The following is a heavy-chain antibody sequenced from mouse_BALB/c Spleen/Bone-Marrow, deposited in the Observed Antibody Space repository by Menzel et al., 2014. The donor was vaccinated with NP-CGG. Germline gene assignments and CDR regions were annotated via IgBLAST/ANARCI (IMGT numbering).Heavy chain of an antibody. D-gene: IGHD1-1*01. Sequence: VQLQQSGPELVKPGASARISCKASGYTFXSYYIQWVKQRPGQGLEWIGWIYPGNVNTKYNEKFKGKATLTADKSSSTAYMQLSSLTSEDSAVYFCARTTVALDYWGQGTTLTVSS. CDR3: ARTTVALDY. V-gene: IGHV1S56*01. J-gene: IGHJ2*01. CDR2: IYPGNVNT. CDR1: GYTFXSYY.